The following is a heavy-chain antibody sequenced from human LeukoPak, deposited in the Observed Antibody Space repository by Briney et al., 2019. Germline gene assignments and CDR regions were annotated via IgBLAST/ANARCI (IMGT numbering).Heavy chain of an antibody. V-gene: IGHV3-9*03. J-gene: IGHJ4*02. CDR3: AKQTNSGSFDY. D-gene: IGHD1-26*01. CDR1: GFTFDDYA. CDR2: ISWNSGSI. Sequence: GRSLRLSCAASGFTFDDYAMHWVRQAPGMGLEWVSGISWNSGSIGYADSVKGRFTISRDNAKNSLYLQMNSLRAEDMALYYCAKQTNSGSFDYWGQGTLVTVSS.